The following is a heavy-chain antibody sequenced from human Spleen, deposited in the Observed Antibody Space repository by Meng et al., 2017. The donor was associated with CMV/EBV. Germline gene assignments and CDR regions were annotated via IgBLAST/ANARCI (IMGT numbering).Heavy chain of an antibody. V-gene: IGHV3-21*01. CDR1: GSTFSSYS. CDR2: ISSSSSYI. CDR3: ARTTMVRGTPRHPIDY. Sequence: GESLKISCAASGSTFSSYSMNWVRQAPGKGLEWVSSISSSSSYIYYADSVKGRFTISRDNAKNSLYLQMNSLRAEDTAVYYCARTTMVRGTPRHPIDYWGQGTLVTVSS. D-gene: IGHD3-10*01. J-gene: IGHJ4*02.